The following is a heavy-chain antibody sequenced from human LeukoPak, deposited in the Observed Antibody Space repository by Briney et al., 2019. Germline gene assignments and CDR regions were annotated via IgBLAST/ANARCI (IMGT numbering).Heavy chain of an antibody. Sequence: SVKVSCKASGGTFSSYAISWVRQAPGQGLEWMGGIIPIFGTANYAQKFQGRVTITADESTSTAYMELSSPRSEDTAVYYCAREAPRGYSYGKEDYWGQGTLVTVSS. CDR1: GGTFSSYA. D-gene: IGHD5-18*01. J-gene: IGHJ4*02. CDR3: AREAPRGYSYGKEDY. V-gene: IGHV1-69*13. CDR2: IIPIFGTA.